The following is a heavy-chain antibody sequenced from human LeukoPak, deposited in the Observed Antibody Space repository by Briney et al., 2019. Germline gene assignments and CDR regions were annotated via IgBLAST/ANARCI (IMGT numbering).Heavy chain of an antibody. V-gene: IGHV1-18*01. CDR1: GYAFTSYG. CDR3: ANSHYGGPAEYFQH. D-gene: IGHD4-23*01. Sequence: ASVKVSCKASGYAFTSYGISWVRQAPGQGLEWMGWISAYNGNTNYAQKLQGRVTMTTDTSTSTAYMELRSLRSDDTAVYYCANSHYGGPAEYFQHWGQGTLVTVSS. J-gene: IGHJ1*01. CDR2: ISAYNGNT.